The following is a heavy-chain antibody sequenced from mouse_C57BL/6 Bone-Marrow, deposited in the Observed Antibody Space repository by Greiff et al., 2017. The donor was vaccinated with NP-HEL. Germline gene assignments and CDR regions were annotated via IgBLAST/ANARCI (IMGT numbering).Heavy chain of an antibody. V-gene: IGHV1-61*01. J-gene: IGHJ4*01. Sequence: QVQLKQPGAELVRPGSSVKLSCKASGYTFTSYWMDWVKQRPGQGLEWIGNIYPSDSETHYNQKFKDKATLTVDKSSSTAYMQLSSLTSEDSAVYCCARGGWVLRGYYAMDDWGQGTSVTVSS. CDR3: ARGGWVLRGYYAMDD. D-gene: IGHD2-3*01. CDR1: GYTFTSYW. CDR2: IYPSDSET.